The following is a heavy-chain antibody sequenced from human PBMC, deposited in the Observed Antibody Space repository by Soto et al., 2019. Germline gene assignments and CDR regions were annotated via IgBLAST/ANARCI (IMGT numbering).Heavy chain of an antibody. Sequence: SVKVSCKASGGTFSSYAISWVRQAPGQGLEWMGGIIPIFGTANYAQKFQGRVTITADKSTSTAYMELSSLRSEDTAVYYCARDPGYSSGWYGPSFFDYWGQGTLVTVSS. CDR1: GGTFSSYA. J-gene: IGHJ4*02. CDR2: IIPIFGTA. D-gene: IGHD6-19*01. V-gene: IGHV1-69*06. CDR3: ARDPGYSSGWYGPSFFDY.